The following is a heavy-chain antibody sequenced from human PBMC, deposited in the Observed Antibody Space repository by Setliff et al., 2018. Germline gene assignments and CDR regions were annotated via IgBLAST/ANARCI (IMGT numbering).Heavy chain of an antibody. CDR1: GYTFRSYA. Sequence: ASVKVSCKASGYTFRSYAMNWVRQAPGQGLEWMGWINTNTGSPTYARGFTGRLVFSLDTSVGTTFLQISSLKAEDTAVYYCARGIYYYSSGGFYYMDVWGKGTTVTVSS. J-gene: IGHJ6*03. CDR2: INTNTGSP. V-gene: IGHV7-4-1*02. D-gene: IGHD3-10*01. CDR3: ARGIYYYSSGGFYYMDV.